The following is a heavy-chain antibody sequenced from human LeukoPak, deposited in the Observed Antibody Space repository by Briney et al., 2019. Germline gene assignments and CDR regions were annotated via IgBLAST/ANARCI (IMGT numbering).Heavy chain of an antibody. CDR1: GGSIISYY. Sequence: SETLSLTCTVSGGSIISYYWSWIRQPPGKGLEWIGYIYYIGSTNYNPSLKSRVIISVDTSKNQFSLKLSSVTAAATAVYCCARAKRRHIAGFCTGGSCYRHDAFDIWGQGTMVTVSS. V-gene: IGHV4-59*01. J-gene: IGHJ3*02. CDR3: ARAKRRHIAGFCTGGSCYRHDAFDI. CDR2: IYYIGST. D-gene: IGHD2-15*01.